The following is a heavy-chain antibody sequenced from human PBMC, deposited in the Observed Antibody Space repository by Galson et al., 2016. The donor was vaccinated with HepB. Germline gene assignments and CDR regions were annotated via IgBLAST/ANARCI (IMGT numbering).Heavy chain of an antibody. Sequence: SLRLSCAASGFTFTTSAMSWVRQAPGKGLEWIGSMSSSASTSYNPSLKSRVFMSVGQSKNQFSLKLTTVTAADTAVYYCAREMCDGDCTDAFDIWGQGTMVTVAS. D-gene: IGHD2-21*02. V-gene: IGHV4-4*02. J-gene: IGHJ3*02. CDR3: AREMCDGDCTDAFDI. CDR2: MSSSAST. CDR1: GFTFTTSAM.